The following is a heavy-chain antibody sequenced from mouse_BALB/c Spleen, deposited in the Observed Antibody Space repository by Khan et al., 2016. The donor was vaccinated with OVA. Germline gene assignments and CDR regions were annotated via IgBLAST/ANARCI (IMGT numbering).Heavy chain of an antibody. CDR1: GYTFSMYW. CDR3: ARGGYNPAMDY. D-gene: IGHD1-3*01. CDR2: ILPGSGNS. V-gene: IGHV1-9*01. J-gene: IGHJ4*01. Sequence: QVQLKQSGAELMKPGASVTISCKATGYTFSMYWIEWVKQRPGHGLEWIGEILPGSGNSNNSEKFKGKATFTADTSSNTAYMQLSSLTSEDSAVYYCARGGYNPAMDYWGQGTSVTVSS.